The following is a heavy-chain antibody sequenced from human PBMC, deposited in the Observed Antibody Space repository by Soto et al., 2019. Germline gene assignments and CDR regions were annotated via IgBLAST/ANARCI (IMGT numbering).Heavy chain of an antibody. CDR1: GGSIRSSNW. Sequence: SETLSLTCAVSGGSIRSSNWWSWVRQPPGKGLEWIGEIYHSGSTNYNPSLKSRVAISVDRSKNQFSLKLSSVTAADTAKYFCAREGNLGRWLQPLDFWGQGTLVTVSS. CDR3: AREGNLGRWLQPLDF. V-gene: IGHV4-4*02. J-gene: IGHJ4*02. CDR2: IYHSGST. D-gene: IGHD5-12*01.